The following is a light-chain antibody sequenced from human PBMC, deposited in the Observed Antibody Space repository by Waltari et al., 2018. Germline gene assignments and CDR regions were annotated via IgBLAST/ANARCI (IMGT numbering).Light chain of an antibody. J-gene: IGKJ1*01. CDR3: QQYGNSPTT. CDR1: QSVSSNY. Sequence: ETVLTQSPGTLSLSPGERATLSCRASQSVSSNYLAWYQQKPGQAPSLLIYGASGSATGIPDRFSGSGSGTDFTLTISRLEPEDFAVYYCQQYGNSPTTFGQGTKVEIK. CDR2: GAS. V-gene: IGKV3-20*01.